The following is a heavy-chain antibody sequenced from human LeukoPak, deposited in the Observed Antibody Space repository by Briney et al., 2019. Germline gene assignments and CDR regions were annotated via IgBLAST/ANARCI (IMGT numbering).Heavy chain of an antibody. CDR2: LNPNSGYT. V-gene: IGHV1-2*02. Sequence: ASVKVSCKASGYTFTDYYINWVRQAPGQGLEWMGWLNPNSGYTNSAQNFQGRVTMTRDTSISAAYMELSRLRSDDTAVYYCGRGSGPTRGWDDAFDIWGQGTMVTVSS. D-gene: IGHD1-26*01. CDR3: GRGSGPTRGWDDAFDI. J-gene: IGHJ3*02. CDR1: GYTFTDYY.